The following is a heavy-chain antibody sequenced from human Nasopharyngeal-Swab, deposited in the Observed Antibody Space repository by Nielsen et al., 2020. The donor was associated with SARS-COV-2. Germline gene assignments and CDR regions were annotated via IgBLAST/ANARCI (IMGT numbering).Heavy chain of an antibody. CDR3: AKAGMALTTPSPKIRFLEFLLVY. J-gene: IGHJ4*02. CDR1: GFIFDDST. D-gene: IGHD3-3*01. CDR2: ISGDGEAK. V-gene: IGHV3-43*01. Sequence: GESLKISCAASGFIFDDSTMHWVRQVPGKGLEGVSRISGDGEAKNYADSVKGRFTISRDNSENTLYLQMNSLRTEDTALYYCAKAGMALTTPSPKIRFLEFLLVYWCLGTPVTVSS.